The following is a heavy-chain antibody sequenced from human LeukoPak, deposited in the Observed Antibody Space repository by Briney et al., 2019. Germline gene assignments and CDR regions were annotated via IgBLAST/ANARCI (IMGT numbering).Heavy chain of an antibody. D-gene: IGHD6-13*01. V-gene: IGHV3-72*01. J-gene: IGHJ4*02. Sequence: GGSLRLSCAASGFTFSSYAMHWVRQAPGKGLEWVGRIRNKDNSYTTEYAASVKGRFTISGDDSKNSLYLQMNSLKTEDTAVYYCTRVSSQANVFDYWGQGTLVTVSS. CDR2: IRNKDNSYTT. CDR1: GFTFSSYA. CDR3: TRVSSQANVFDY.